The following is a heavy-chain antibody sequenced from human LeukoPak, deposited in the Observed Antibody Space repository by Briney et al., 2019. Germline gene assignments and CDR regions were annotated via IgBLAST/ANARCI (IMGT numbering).Heavy chain of an antibody. CDR2: INPNSGGT. Sequence: ASVTVSCKASGYTFTGYYMHWVRQAPGQGLEWMGWINPNSGGTNYAQKFQGRVTMTRDTSISTAYMELSRLRSDDTAVYYCATLGTSITMVRGVSELDVWGQGTTVTVSS. J-gene: IGHJ6*02. D-gene: IGHD3-10*01. CDR1: GYTFTGYY. CDR3: ATLGTSITMVRGVSELDV. V-gene: IGHV1-2*02.